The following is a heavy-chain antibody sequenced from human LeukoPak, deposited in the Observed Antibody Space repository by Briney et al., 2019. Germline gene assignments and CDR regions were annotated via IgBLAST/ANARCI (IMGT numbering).Heavy chain of an antibody. CDR1: GESFSGYY. D-gene: IGHD6-13*01. J-gene: IGHJ4*02. CDR3: ARGGKQQLSAYFDY. Sequence: SETLSLTCAVYGESFSGYYWSCIRQPPGKGLEWIGEINHSGSTNYNPSLKSRVTISVDTSKNQFSLKLSSVTAADTAVYYCARGGKQQLSAYFDYWGQGTLVTVSS. V-gene: IGHV4-34*01. CDR2: INHSGST.